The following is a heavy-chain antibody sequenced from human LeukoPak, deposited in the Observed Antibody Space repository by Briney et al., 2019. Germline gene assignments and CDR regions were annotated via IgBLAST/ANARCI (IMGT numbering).Heavy chain of an antibody. CDR3: ARNRPYPKLPSAYYYYYMDV. Sequence: SPGGSLRLSCAASGFTFDDYGMSWVRQAPGKGLERVSGINWNGGSTGYADSVKGRFTISRDNAKNSLYLQMNSLRAEDTALYYCARNRPYPKLPSAYYYYYMDVWGKGTTVTVSS. CDR1: GFTFDDYG. J-gene: IGHJ6*03. V-gene: IGHV3-20*04. D-gene: IGHD2-15*01. CDR2: INWNGGST.